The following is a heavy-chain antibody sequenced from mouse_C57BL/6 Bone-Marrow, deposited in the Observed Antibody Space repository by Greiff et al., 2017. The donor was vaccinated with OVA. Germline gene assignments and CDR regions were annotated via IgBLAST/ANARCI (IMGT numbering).Heavy chain of an antibody. D-gene: IGHD3-3*01. Sequence: EVQLVESGPGLVKPSQSLSLTCSVTGYSITSDDYWNWIRQFPGNKLEWMGYISYDGSNNYNPSLKNRISITRDTSKNQFFLKLNSVTTEDTATYYCAREAGTGPYFDYWGQGTTLTVSS. CDR1: GYSITSDDY. CDR3: AREAGTGPYFDY. CDR2: ISYDGSN. J-gene: IGHJ2*01. V-gene: IGHV3-6*01.